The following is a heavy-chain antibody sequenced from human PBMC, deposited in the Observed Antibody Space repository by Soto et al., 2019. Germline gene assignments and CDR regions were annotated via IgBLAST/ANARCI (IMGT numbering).Heavy chain of an antibody. D-gene: IGHD3-10*01. Sequence: SETLSLTCTVSGGSISSSSYYWGWIRQPPGKGLEWIGSIYYSGSTYYNPSLKSRVTISVDTSKNQFSLKLSSVTADTAVYYCARHAGSITMVRGVIITGWFDPWGQGTLVTVSS. CDR2: IYYSGST. V-gene: IGHV4-39*01. CDR3: ARHAGSITMVRGVIITGWFDP. CDR1: GGSISSSSYY. J-gene: IGHJ5*02.